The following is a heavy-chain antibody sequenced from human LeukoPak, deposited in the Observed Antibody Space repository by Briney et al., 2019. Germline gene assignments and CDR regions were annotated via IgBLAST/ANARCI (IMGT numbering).Heavy chain of an antibody. J-gene: IGHJ6*02. D-gene: IGHD3-10*01. CDR1: GFTVSSNY. Sequence: PGGSLRLSWAASGFTVSSNYMSWVRQAPGKGLEWVSVIYSGGSTYYADSVKGRFTISRDNSKNTLYLQMNSLRAEDTAVYYCARDGAYGSGSYLENGYGMDVWGQGTTVTVSS. CDR3: ARDGAYGSGSYLENGYGMDV. CDR2: IYSGGST. V-gene: IGHV3-66*01.